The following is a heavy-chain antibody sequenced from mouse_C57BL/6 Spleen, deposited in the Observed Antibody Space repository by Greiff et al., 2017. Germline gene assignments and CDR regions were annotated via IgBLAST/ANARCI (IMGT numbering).Heavy chain of an antibody. D-gene: IGHD1-1*01. V-gene: IGHV1-80*01. Sequence: QVQLQQSGAELVKPGASVKISCKASGYAFSSYWMNWVKQRPGKGLEWIGQIYPGDGDTNYNGKFKGKATLTADKSSSTAYMQLSSLTSEDSAVYFCARSNYGSSLYFDVWGTGTTVTVSS. J-gene: IGHJ1*03. CDR1: GYAFSSYW. CDR3: ARSNYGSSLYFDV. CDR2: IYPGDGDT.